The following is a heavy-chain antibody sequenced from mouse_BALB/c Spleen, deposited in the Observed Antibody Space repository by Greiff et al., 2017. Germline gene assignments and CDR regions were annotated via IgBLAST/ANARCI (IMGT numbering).Heavy chain of an antibody. CDR1: GYTFTDYE. CDR2: IDPETGGT. CDR3: TRGYLAMDY. J-gene: IGHJ4*01. Sequence: QVQLQQSGAELVRPGASVTLSCKASGYTFTDYEMHRVKQTPVHGLEWIGAIDPETGGTAYNQKFKGKATLTADKSSSTAYMELRSLTSEDSAVYYCTRGYLAMDYWGQGTSVTVSS. V-gene: IGHV1-15*01.